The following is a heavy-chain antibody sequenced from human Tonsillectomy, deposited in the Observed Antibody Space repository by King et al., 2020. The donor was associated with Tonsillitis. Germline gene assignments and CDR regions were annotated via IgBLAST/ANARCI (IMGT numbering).Heavy chain of an antibody. Sequence: QVQLQQWGAGLLKPSETLSLTCAVYGGSFSGYYWSWLRQPPGKGLEWIGEINHSGSTNYNPSLKSRVTLSVDTSKNQFSVKLRPVTAADTAVYYCAKGGGYSSGWPDYWGQGTLVTVTS. CDR3: AKGGGYSSGWPDY. D-gene: IGHD6-19*01. CDR2: INHSGST. V-gene: IGHV4-34*01. J-gene: IGHJ4*02. CDR1: GGSFSGYY.